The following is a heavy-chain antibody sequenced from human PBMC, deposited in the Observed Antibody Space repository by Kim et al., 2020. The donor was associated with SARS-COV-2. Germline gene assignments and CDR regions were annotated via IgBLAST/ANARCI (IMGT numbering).Heavy chain of an antibody. J-gene: IGHJ2*01. Sequence: GGSLRLSCAASGFTFSHYWMTWVRQAPGKGLEWVANIKSDGSDKYYVDSVKGRFTISRDNAKNSLDLEMNSLRADDTAFYYYARDYNWYFDLWGRGTLVTVSS. CDR2: IKSDGSDK. CDR3: ARDYNWYFDL. V-gene: IGHV3-7*03. CDR1: GFTFSHYW.